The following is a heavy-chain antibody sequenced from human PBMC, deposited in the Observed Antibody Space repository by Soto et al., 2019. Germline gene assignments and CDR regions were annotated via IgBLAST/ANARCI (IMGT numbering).Heavy chain of an antibody. D-gene: IGHD3-16*01. CDR3: VMVDNYVTPTPQDV. CDR2: ISPYTGNT. CDR1: GYIFVNYG. J-gene: IGHJ6*02. V-gene: IGHV1-18*01. Sequence: QVQLVQSGDEVKKPGASVKVSCKASGYIFVNYGIAWLRQAPGQGLEWMGWISPYTGNTHSATKVQGRLTMTTDTSTSTAYMDLGDLTSDDTAVYYCVMVDNYVTPTPQDVWGQGTTVTVSS.